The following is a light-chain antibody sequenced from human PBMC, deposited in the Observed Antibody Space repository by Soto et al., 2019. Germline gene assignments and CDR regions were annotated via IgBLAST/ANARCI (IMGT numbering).Light chain of an antibody. CDR1: QSIIKY. CDR3: QQSYSTPPDT. J-gene: IGKJ2*01. V-gene: IGKV1-39*01. Sequence: DIQMTQSPSSLSASVGDRVTITYRASQSIIKYLNWYQQKPGQAPNLLIYAASTLQSGVPSRFSGSGSGTDFTLTISSLQPEDFATYYCQQSYSTPPDTFGQGTKLEIK. CDR2: AAS.